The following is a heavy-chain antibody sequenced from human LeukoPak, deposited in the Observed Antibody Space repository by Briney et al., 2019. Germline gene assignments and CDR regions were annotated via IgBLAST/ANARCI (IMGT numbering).Heavy chain of an antibody. CDR2: IIPIFGTA. Sequence: ASVKVSCKASGGTFSSYAISWVRQAPGQGLEWMGGIIPIFGTANSAQTFQGRVTITADESTSTAYMELRSLRSEDTAEYYCARETGHGYNWMGYWGQGTLVTVSS. CDR1: GGTFSSYA. J-gene: IGHJ4*02. CDR3: ARETGHGYNWMGY. D-gene: IGHD5-24*01. V-gene: IGHV1-69*13.